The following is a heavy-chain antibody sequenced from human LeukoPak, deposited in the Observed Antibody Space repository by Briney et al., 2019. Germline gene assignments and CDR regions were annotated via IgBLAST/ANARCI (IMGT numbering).Heavy chain of an antibody. CDR2: IIPILGIT. V-gene: IGHV1-69*04. CDR1: EGTFNSYG. J-gene: IGHJ4*02. Sequence: GASVKVSCKASEGTFNSYGISWVRQAPGQGLEWMGRIIPILGITNYAQKFQGRVTITADKSTNTAYMELSSLRSEDTAVYYCARGQGYCSGGSCSRVDYYFDYWGQGTLVTVSS. D-gene: IGHD2-15*01. CDR3: ARGQGYCSGGSCSRVDYYFDY.